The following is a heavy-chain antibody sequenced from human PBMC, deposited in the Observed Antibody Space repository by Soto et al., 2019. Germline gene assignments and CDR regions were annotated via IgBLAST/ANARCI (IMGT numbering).Heavy chain of an antibody. CDR2: ISSSSSYI. D-gene: IGHD3-16*02. V-gene: IGHV3-21*01. Sequence: PGGSLRLSCAASGFTFSSYSMNWVRQAPGKGLEWVSSISSSSSYIYYADSVKGRFTISRDNAKNSLYLQMNSLRAEDTAVYYCARDRVAYYDYVWGSYPLDAFDIWGQGTMVTVSS. CDR1: GFTFSSYS. CDR3: ARDRVAYYDYVWGSYPLDAFDI. J-gene: IGHJ3*02.